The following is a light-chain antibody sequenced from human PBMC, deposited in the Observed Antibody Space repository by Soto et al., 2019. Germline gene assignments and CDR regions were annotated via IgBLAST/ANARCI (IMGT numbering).Light chain of an antibody. CDR3: SSYTSSSTLYV. CDR2: EVS. CDR1: SSDIGGYNY. Sequence: QSALTQPASVSGSPGQSITISCAGTSSDIGGYNYVSWYQQHPGKAPKVMIYEVSNRPSGVSNRFSGCKSGNTASLTISGLQAEDEADYYCSSYTSSSTLYVFGSGTKVTVL. V-gene: IGLV2-14*01. J-gene: IGLJ1*01.